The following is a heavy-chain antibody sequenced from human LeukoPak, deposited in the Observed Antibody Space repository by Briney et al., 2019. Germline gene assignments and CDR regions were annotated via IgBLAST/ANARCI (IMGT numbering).Heavy chain of an antibody. D-gene: IGHD3-3*01. V-gene: IGHV3-23*01. CDR2: ISGSGGST. J-gene: IGHJ4*02. CDR1: GFTFSSYA. CDR3: AKDSITIFGVVIIREGYFDY. Sequence: PGGSLRLSCAASGFTFSSYAMSWVRQAPGKGLEWVSAISGSGGSTYYADSVKGRFTISRDNSKNTLYLQMNSLRAEDTAVYYCAKDSITIFGVVIIREGYFDYWGQRTLVTVSS.